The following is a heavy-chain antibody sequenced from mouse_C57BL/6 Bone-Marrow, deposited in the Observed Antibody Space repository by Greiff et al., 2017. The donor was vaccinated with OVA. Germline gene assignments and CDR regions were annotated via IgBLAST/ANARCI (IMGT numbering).Heavy chain of an antibody. Sequence: VQLQQSGPELVKPGASVKISCKASGYSFTDYNMHWVKQSNGKSLEWIGVINPNYGTTSSNQKFKGKATLTVDQSSSTAYMQRNSLTSEDSAVYYCARVKSRYDYAWFADWGQGTLVTVSA. D-gene: IGHD2-4*01. CDR1: GYSFTDYN. V-gene: IGHV1-39*01. J-gene: IGHJ3*01. CDR3: ARVKSRYDYAWFAD. CDR2: INPNYGTT.